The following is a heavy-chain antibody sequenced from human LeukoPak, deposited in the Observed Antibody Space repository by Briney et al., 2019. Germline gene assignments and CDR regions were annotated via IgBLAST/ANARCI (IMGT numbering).Heavy chain of an antibody. D-gene: IGHD4-11*01. CDR1: GGSISSGDYY. V-gene: IGHV4-30-4*01. CDR3: ARGETTESEIWFDP. Sequence: SETLSLTCTVSGGSISSGDYYWSWIRQPPGKGLEWIGYIYYSGSTYYNPSLKSRVTISVDTSKNQFSLKLSSVTAADTAVYYCARGETTESEIWFDPWGQETLVTVSS. J-gene: IGHJ5*02. CDR2: IYYSGST.